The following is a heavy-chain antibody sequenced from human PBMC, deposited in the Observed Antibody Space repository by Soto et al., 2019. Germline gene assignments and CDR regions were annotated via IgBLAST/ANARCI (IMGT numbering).Heavy chain of an antibody. CDR2: IIPIFGTA. J-gene: IGHJ6*02. D-gene: IGHD4-17*01. CDR3: ERPTVTKDYYYGMDV. Sequence: QVQLVQSGAEVKKPGSSVKVSCKASGGTFSSYAISWVRQAPGQGLEWMGGIIPIFGTANYAQKFQGRVTITADKSKSTAYRELRRLTSEDTAVYYCERPTVTKDYYYGMDVWGQGTTVTVSS. V-gene: IGHV1-69*06. CDR1: GGTFSSYA.